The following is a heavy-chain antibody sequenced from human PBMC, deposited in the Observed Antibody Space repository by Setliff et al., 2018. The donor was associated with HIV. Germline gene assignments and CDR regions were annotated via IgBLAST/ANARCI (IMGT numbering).Heavy chain of an antibody. CDR1: GGSLSSSNYY. V-gene: IGHV4-39*01. J-gene: IGHJ4*02. CDR2: IYYSGNT. Sequence: LSLTCTVSGGSLSSSNYYCGWIRQPPGKGLEWIGSIYYSGNTYYNPSLKSRVTISGDASKKQFSLKLRAVTAADSAVYYCARQGRPGDFDSWGQGTLVTVSS. D-gene: IGHD7-27*01. CDR3: ARQGRPGDFDS.